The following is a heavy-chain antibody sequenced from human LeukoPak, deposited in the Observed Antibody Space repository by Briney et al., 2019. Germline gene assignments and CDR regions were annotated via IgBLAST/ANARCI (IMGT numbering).Heavy chain of an antibody. V-gene: IGHV1-69*05. Sequence: SVKVSCKASGYTFTGYYMHWVRQAPGQGLEWMGRIIPIFGTANYAQKFQGRVTITTDEPTSTAYMELSSLRSEDTAVYYCARTSTVTPEGYYFDYWGQGTLVTVSS. CDR2: IIPIFGTA. CDR3: ARTSTVTPEGYYFDY. CDR1: GYTFTGYY. J-gene: IGHJ4*02. D-gene: IGHD4-17*01.